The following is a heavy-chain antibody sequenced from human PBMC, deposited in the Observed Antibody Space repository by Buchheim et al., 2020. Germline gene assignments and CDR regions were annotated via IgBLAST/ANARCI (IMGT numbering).Heavy chain of an antibody. D-gene: IGHD3-3*01. CDR2: IYYSGST. CDR3: ARDQYDFWSGHSPGRAWFDP. CDR1: GGSISSGGYY. Sequence: QVQLQESGPGLVKPSQTLSLTCTVSGGSISSGGYYWSWIRQHPGKGLEWIGYIYYSGSTYYNPSFKSRVTISVDTSKNQFSLKLSSVTAADTAVYYCARDQYDFWSGHSPGRAWFDPWGQGTL. V-gene: IGHV4-31*03. J-gene: IGHJ5*02.